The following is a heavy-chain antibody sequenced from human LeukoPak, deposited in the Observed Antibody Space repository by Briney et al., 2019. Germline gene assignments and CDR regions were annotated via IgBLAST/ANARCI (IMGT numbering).Heavy chain of an antibody. CDR1: GGTITSNSYY. V-gene: IGHV4-39*07. Sequence: PSETLSLTCTVSGGTITSNSYYWGWIRQPPGNGLEWIGSIYYSGSTYYNPSLKSRVTISVDTSKNQVSLKLISVTAADTAVYYCARGPRDGYMLLWEDYWGQGTLVTVSS. J-gene: IGHJ4*02. D-gene: IGHD5-24*01. CDR2: IYYSGST. CDR3: ARGPRDGYMLLWEDY.